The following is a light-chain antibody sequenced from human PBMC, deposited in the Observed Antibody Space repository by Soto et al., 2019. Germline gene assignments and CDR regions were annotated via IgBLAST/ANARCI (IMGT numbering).Light chain of an antibody. J-gene: IGLJ2*01. V-gene: IGLV8-61*01. CDR3: VLYMDSGIWV. CDR1: SDSVSTNNY. Sequence: QTVVTQEPSFSVSPGGTVTLTCGLSSDSVSTNNYPGWYQQTPGQPPRTLIYSTNTRSSGVPDRFSGSILGSKAALTITGAQADDESDYYCVLYMDSGIWVFGGGTKVTVL. CDR2: STN.